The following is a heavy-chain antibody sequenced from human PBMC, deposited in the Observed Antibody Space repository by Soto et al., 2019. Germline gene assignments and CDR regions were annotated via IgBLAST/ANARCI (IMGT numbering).Heavy chain of an antibody. CDR1: GGSISSGDYY. Sequence: SETLSLTCTVSGGSISSGDYYWSWIRQPPGKGLEWIGYIYYSGSTYYNPSLKSRVTISVDTSKNQFSLKLSSVTAADTAFYYCARDDPQYTTLTHWGQGTLVTVSS. CDR3: ARDDPQYTTLTH. V-gene: IGHV4-30-4*01. CDR2: IYYSGST. J-gene: IGHJ4*02. D-gene: IGHD2-2*02.